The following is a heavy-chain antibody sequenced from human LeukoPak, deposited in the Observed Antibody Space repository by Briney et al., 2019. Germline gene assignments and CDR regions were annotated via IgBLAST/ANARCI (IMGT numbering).Heavy chain of an antibody. CDR1: GGSISSSSYY. J-gene: IGHJ4*02. Sequence: SETLTLTCTVSGGSISSSSYYWGWIRQPPGKGLEWIGSIYYSGSTYYNPSLKSRVTISVDTSKNQFSLKLSSVTAADTAVYYCARGIAVDGDVDYWGQGTLVTVSS. D-gene: IGHD6-19*01. CDR3: ARGIAVDGDVDY. V-gene: IGHV4-39*01. CDR2: IYYSGST.